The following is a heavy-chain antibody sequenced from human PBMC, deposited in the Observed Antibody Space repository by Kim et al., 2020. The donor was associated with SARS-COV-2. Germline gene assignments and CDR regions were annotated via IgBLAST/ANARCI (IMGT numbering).Heavy chain of an antibody. V-gene: IGHV6-1*01. CDR2: T. CDR3: AAGTAVVDY. D-gene: IGHD1-1*01. J-gene: IGHJ4*02. Sequence: TDYPLSLRSRITINPDTSKNQFSLHLNSVTPEDTAVYYCAAGTAVVDYWGQGTLVTVSS.